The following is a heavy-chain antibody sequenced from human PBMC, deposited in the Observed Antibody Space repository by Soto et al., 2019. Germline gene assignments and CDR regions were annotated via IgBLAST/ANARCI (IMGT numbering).Heavy chain of an antibody. V-gene: IGHV3-15*07. CDR2: IKSKIDGGTT. J-gene: IGHJ4*01. CDR1: GFTFTNAW. Sequence: GGYLRLSCAASGFTFTNAWINCVRQAPGKGLEWVGRIKSKIDGGTTDFAAPVKGRFAISRDDSQNMVYLQMTSLKIEDTAVYFCTTDSYSTRLVVRSHFWGHGTLGTVSS. CDR3: TTDSYSTRLVVRSHF. D-gene: IGHD2-2*01.